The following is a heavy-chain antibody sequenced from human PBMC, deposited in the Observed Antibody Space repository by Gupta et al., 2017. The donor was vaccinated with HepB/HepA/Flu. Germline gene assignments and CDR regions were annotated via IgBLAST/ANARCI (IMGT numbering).Heavy chain of an antibody. CDR3: VQLIDVDY. CDR2: INQDGSEK. J-gene: IGHJ4*02. V-gene: IGHV3-7*01. CDR1: GFTFGTYW. Sequence: EVQLVESGGGLVQPGGSLRLSCAVSGFTFGTYWMTWVRQAPGKGPEWVANINQDGSEKYYLDSVKGRFTISRDNAKNSLYLQMSSLRVEDTAVYYCVQLIDVDYWGQGTLVTVS. D-gene: IGHD1-1*01.